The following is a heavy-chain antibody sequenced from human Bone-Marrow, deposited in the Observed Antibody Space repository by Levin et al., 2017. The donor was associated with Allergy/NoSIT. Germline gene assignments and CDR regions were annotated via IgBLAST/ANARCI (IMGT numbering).Heavy chain of an antibody. Sequence: SETLSLTCAVYGGSFSGYYWSWIRQPPGKGLEWIGEINHSGSTNYNPSLKSRVTISVDTSKNQFSLKLSSVTAADTAVYYCASGSYQLLWRYYYYYMDVWGKGTTVTVSS. CDR3: ASGSYQLLWRYYYYYMDV. D-gene: IGHD2-2*01. CDR2: INHSGST. CDR1: GGSFSGYY. V-gene: IGHV4-34*01. J-gene: IGHJ6*03.